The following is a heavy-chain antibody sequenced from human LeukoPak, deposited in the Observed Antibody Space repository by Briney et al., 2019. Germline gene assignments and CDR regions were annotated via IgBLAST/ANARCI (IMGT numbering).Heavy chain of an antibody. CDR3: ARGQRGEMATSDY. CDR2: ISSTSTYI. CDR1: GFIFSSYS. D-gene: IGHD5-24*01. Sequence: GGSLRLSCAASGFIFSSYSMNWVRHAPGKGLEWVLSISSTSTYIHYADSLKGRFTIARDNARNSLYLQINSLRVEDKAVYYCARGQRGEMATSDYWGQGTLVTVSS. V-gene: IGHV3-21*01. J-gene: IGHJ4*02.